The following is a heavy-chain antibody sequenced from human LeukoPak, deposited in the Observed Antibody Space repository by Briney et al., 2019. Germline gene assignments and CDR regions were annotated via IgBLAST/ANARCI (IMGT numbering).Heavy chain of an antibody. D-gene: IGHD3-10*01. J-gene: IGHJ4*02. Sequence: GGSLRLSCAASGYTFSSYAMSWVRQAPGKGLEWVSAISGSGGSTYYADSVKGRFTISRDNSKNTLYLQMNSLRAEDTAVYYCAKDYYYGSGRLGTFDYWGQRTLVTVSS. CDR3: AKDYYYGSGRLGTFDY. V-gene: IGHV3-23*01. CDR1: GYTFSSYA. CDR2: ISGSGGST.